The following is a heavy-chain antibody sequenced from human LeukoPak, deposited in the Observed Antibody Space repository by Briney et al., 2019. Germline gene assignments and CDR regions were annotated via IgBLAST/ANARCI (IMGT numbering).Heavy chain of an antibody. CDR3: AKVSVCYGCYLDY. CDR2: INGAGDNT. J-gene: IGHJ4*02. V-gene: IGHV3-23*01. CDR1: GYTFSSHG. Sequence: PGGSPRLSCAASGYTFSSHGLTWVRQAPGKGLEWVSTINGAGDNTYYAETVKGRFTISRDNSKNTLYLQMHSLRAEDTAIYYCAKVSVCYGCYLDYWGQGTLVTVS. D-gene: IGHD3-16*01.